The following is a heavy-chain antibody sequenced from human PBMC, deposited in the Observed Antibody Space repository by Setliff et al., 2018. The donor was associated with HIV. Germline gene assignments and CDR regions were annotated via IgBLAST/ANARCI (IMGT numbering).Heavy chain of an antibody. CDR1: GGTFDSNA. J-gene: IGHJ3*02. D-gene: IGHD3-10*01. V-gene: IGHV1-69*10. CDR3: ARPAPLLGTSPANNAFDI. Sequence: ASVNVSCKASGGTFDSNAISWVRQDPGQGFEWMGGIIHILGIRNYAQKFQGRVIITTDESTGTAYMELSSLKDDDKAIYYCARPAPLLGTSPANNAFDIWGQGTTVTVSS. CDR2: IIHILGIR.